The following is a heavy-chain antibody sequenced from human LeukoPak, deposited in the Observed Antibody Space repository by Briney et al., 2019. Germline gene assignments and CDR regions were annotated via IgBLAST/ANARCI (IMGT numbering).Heavy chain of an antibody. CDR1: GYTFTGYY. CDR3: AGSPPITTAGTHFFDY. CDR2: INPNSGGT. J-gene: IGHJ4*02. D-gene: IGHD6-13*01. Sequence: ASVKVSCKASGYTFTGYYMHWVRQAPGQGLEWMGWINPNSGGTNYAQKFQGRVTMTRDTSISTAYMELSRLRPDDTAVYYCAGSPPITTAGTHFFDYWGQGTLVTVSS. V-gene: IGHV1-2*02.